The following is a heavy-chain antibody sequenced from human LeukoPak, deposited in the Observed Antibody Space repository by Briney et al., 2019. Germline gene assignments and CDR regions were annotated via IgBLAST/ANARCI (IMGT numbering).Heavy chain of an antibody. V-gene: IGHV3-23*01. J-gene: IGHJ4*02. Sequence: GGSLRLSCAASGFTFSSYAMSWVRQAPGKGLEWVSAISGSGGSTYYADSVKGRFTISRDNSKNTLYLQMNSLRAEDTAVYYCAKNYMDTAMVTPLYFDYWGQGTLVTVSS. CDR3: AKNYMDTAMVTPLYFDY. CDR2: ISGSGGST. D-gene: IGHD5-18*01. CDR1: GFTFSSYA.